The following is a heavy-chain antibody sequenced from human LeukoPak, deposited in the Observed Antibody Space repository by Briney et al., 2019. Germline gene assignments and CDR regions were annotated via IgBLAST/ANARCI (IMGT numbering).Heavy chain of an antibody. CDR2: IYYSGTT. Sequence: SETLSLTCTVSGVSIDSNSWAWIRQPPGKGLEWIGYIYYSGTTNYNPSLKSRVTMSVDMSKNQFSLKLSSVTAADTAVYYCARRSSSWKNWFDPWGQGTLVTVTS. D-gene: IGHD6-13*01. J-gene: IGHJ5*02. V-gene: IGHV4-59*01. CDR3: ARRSSSWKNWFDP. CDR1: GVSIDSNS.